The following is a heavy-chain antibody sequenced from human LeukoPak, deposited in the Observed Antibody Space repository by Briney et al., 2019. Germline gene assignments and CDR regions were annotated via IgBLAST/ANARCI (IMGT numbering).Heavy chain of an antibody. Sequence: SETLSLTCAVSGGSISSNSYYWGWIRQPPGKGLEWIGSIYYSGSTYYNPSLKSRVTVSVDTSKNQFSLKLSSVTAADTAVYYCARTRYYYNSRSYGAPYYFDYWGQGTLVTVSS. CDR2: IYYSGST. CDR3: ARTRYYYNSRSYGAPYYFDY. D-gene: IGHD3-10*01. V-gene: IGHV4-39*01. J-gene: IGHJ4*02. CDR1: GGSISSNSYY.